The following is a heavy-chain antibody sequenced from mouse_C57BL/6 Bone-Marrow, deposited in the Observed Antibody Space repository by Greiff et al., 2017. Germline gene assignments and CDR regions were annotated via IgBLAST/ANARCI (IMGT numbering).Heavy chain of an antibody. CDR3: AISNYGSSNGVDY. CDR1: GYTFTSYW. Sequence: VQLQQPGAELVKPGASVKVSCKASGYTFTSYWMHWVKQRPGQGLEWIGRIHPSDSDTNYNQKFKGKATLTVEKSSSTAYMQLSSLTSEDSAVYYCAISNYGSSNGVDYWGQGTTLTVSS. D-gene: IGHD1-1*01. J-gene: IGHJ2*01. CDR2: IHPSDSDT. V-gene: IGHV1-74*01.